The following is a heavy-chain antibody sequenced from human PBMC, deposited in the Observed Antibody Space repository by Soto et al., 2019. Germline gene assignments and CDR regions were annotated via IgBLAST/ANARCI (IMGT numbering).Heavy chain of an antibody. J-gene: IGHJ4*02. Sequence: EVQLVESEGGLVQTGGSLRLSCAASGFTFNNYWMHWVRQAPGKGLVWVSRINGDGGTTNYADPAKGRFTISRDNAQSTLYLQLNSLRAEDTAVYFCARGLYHKYGHDYWGQGTLVTVSS. CDR2: INGDGGTT. V-gene: IGHV3-74*01. D-gene: IGHD2-2*01. CDR1: GFTFNNYW. CDR3: ARGLYHKYGHDY.